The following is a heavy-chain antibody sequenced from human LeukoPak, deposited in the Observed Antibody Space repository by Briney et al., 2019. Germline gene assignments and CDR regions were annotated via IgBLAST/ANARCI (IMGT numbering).Heavy chain of an antibody. V-gene: IGHV5-51*01. CDR3: ARGGYSYGYKLGIDY. CDR2: IYLDDSDI. D-gene: IGHD5-18*01. CDR1: GYPFITYW. J-gene: IGHJ4*02. Sequence: GESLKISCEGSGYPFITYWIGWVRQMPGKGLEWMGIIYLDDSDIIYSPSFQGQVTISADKSISTAYLHWSSLKASDTAMYYCARGGYSYGYKLGIDYWGQGTLVTVSS.